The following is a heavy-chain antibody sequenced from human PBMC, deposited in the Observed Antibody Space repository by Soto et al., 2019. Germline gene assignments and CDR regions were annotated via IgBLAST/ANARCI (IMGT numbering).Heavy chain of an antibody. CDR2: IKTKNEGAST. CDR3: TTRSYEGY. Sequence: PGGSLRLSCTASGFSFSSAWMNWVRQAPGKGLEWVGRIKTKNEGASTQYPAPVKGRFTISRDDSRNTLSLQLSSLKIEDTGVYYCTTRSYEGYWGQGTLVTVSS. J-gene: IGHJ4*02. CDR1: GFSFSSAW. D-gene: IGHD3-3*01. V-gene: IGHV3-15*07.